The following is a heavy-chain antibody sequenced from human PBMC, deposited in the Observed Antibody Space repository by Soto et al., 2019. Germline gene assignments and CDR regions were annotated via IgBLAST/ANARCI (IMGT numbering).Heavy chain of an antibody. J-gene: IGHJ3*02. CDR2: INHSGST. CDR3: ARLALRFHGAFDI. V-gene: IGHV4-34*01. Sequence: QVQLQQWGAGLLKPSETLSLTCAVSGGSFSGYYWSWIRQPPGKGLEWIGEINHSGSTNYNPSLKSRVTISVDTSKNQFSLKLSSVTAADTAVYYCARLALRFHGAFDIWGQGTMVTVSS. CDR1: GGSFSGYY. D-gene: IGHD3-3*01.